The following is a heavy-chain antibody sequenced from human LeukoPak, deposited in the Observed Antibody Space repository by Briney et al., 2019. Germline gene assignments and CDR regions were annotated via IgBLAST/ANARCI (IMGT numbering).Heavy chain of an antibody. CDR3: AKFPYGDNSVDY. CDR1: GFTFDDYA. D-gene: IGHD4-23*01. Sequence: GRSLRLPCAASGFTFDDYAMHWVRQAPGKGLEWVSGISWNSGSIGYADSVKGRFTISRDNSKNTLYLQMNRLRAEDTALYYCAKFPYGDNSVDYWGQGTLVTVSS. CDR2: ISWNSGSI. V-gene: IGHV3-9*01. J-gene: IGHJ4*02.